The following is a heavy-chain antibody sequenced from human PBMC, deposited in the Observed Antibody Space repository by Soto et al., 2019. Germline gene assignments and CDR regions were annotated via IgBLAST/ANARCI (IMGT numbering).Heavy chain of an antibody. V-gene: IGHV3-7*01. CDR1: GFTFSTYW. D-gene: IGHD3-16*01. J-gene: IGHJ4*02. CDR3: VCGGNFFVD. CDR2: LAQDGSER. Sequence: EVQLLESGGGLVQPGGSLRLSCAASGFTFSTYWMTWVRRPPGKGLEWVANLAQDGSERYYVDSVRGRFTISRDNAKNSLYLQMNSLRAEDTSVYYCVCGGNFFVDWGQGTLVTVSP.